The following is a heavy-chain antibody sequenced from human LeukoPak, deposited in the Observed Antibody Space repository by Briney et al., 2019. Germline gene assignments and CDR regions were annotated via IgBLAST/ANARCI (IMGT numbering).Heavy chain of an antibody. CDR2: ISGSGGIT. Sequence: PGGSLRLSCVASGFTFSNYAMTWVRQAPGKGLEWVSDISGSGGITYYADSVRGRLTIPRDNSLNTLYLQMNSLRAEDTAVYYCAKAVAGYWYFDLWGRGTLLTVSS. J-gene: IGHJ2*01. V-gene: IGHV3-23*01. CDR1: GFTFSNYA. D-gene: IGHD6-19*01. CDR3: AKAVAGYWYFDL.